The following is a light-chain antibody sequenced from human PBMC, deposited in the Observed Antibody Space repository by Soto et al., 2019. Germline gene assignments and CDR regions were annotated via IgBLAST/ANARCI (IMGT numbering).Light chain of an antibody. CDR2: AAS. V-gene: IGKV1-12*01. J-gene: IGKJ3*01. CDR1: QGISSW. CDR3: PQHPTFPFT. Sequence: DIQMTQSPSSVSASVGDRVIITCRASQGISSWLAWYQQKPGKAPKLLIYAASNLQSGVPSRFSGSGSWTEFTLTINSLQPEDVATYYCPQHPTFPFTFGPGTKVDV.